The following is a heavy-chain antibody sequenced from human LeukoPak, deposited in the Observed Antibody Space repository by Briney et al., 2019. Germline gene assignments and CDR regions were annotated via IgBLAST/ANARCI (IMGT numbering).Heavy chain of an antibody. CDR2: ISDSGCT. V-gene: IGHV4-30-4*01. J-gene: IGHJ4*02. CDR3: ARVDMATIFDY. CDR1: GDSITSANSY. D-gene: IGHD5-24*01. Sequence: SPSETLSLTCNGSGDSITSANSYGSWLRQSPGKGLEWIGYISDSGCTYYNASLKSRVTISVDTSNNRFSLDLTAMTTADTATYYCARVDMATIFDYWGQGAVVIVSS.